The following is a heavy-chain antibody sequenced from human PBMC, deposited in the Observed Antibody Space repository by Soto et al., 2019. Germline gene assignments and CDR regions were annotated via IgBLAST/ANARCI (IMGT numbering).Heavy chain of an antibody. D-gene: IGHD1-26*01. J-gene: IGHJ6*02. CDR2: ISYDGSNK. CDR1: GFTFSSYA. Sequence: SGGSLRLSCAASGFTFSSYAMHWVRQAPGKXLEWVAVISYDGSNKYYADSVKGRFTISRDNSKNTLYLQMNSLRAEDTAVYYCARVGATPGEYYYYYYGMDVWGQGTTVTVSS. V-gene: IGHV3-30-3*01. CDR3: ARVGATPGEYYYYYYGMDV.